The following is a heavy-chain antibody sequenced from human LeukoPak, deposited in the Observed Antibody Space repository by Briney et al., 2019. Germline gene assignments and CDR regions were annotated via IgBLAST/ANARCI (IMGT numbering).Heavy chain of an antibody. CDR3: ARLTDSGAGGGFFDY. J-gene: IGHJ4*02. CDR2: IHHTGST. D-gene: IGHD4-17*01. V-gene: IGHV4-31*01. CDR1: GGSINSGDYY. Sequence: SETLSLTCSVSGGSINSGDYYYSWLRQYPGRGLEWIGYIHHTGSTFYNPPLKSKSIISLDTSQNQFSLKMRAVTAADSAVYYCARLTDSGAGGGFFDYWGQGTLVTVSS.